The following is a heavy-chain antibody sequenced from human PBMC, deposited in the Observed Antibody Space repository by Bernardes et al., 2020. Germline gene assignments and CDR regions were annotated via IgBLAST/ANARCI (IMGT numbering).Heavy chain of an antibody. CDR3: ARDLGVCSSTSCRVYYYYGMDV. Sequence: GGSLRLSCAASGFTFSSYSMNWVRQAPGKGLEWVSSISSSSSYIYYADSVKGRFTISRDNAKNSLYLQMNSLRAEDTAVYYCARDLGVCSSTSCRVYYYYGMDVWGKGTTVTVSS. D-gene: IGHD2-2*01. CDR2: ISSSSSYI. V-gene: IGHV3-21*01. CDR1: GFTFSSYS. J-gene: IGHJ6*04.